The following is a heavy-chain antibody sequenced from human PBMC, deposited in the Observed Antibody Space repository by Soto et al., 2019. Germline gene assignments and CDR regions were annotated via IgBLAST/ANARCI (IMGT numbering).Heavy chain of an antibody. CDR1: GASIITDNW. D-gene: IGHD3-10*01. J-gene: IGHJ4*02. CDR3: ARASASSKLRGVVIN. CDR2: IYHSGNT. V-gene: IGHV4-4*02. Sequence: QVQLQESGPGLVKPSGTLSLTCALSGASIITDNWWSWVRQPPGKAMEWIGEIYHSGNTNFNPSVKGRVTISVDTSKIQFSLTVSSVTAADTAIYYCARASASSKLRGVVINWGQGTLVTVSS.